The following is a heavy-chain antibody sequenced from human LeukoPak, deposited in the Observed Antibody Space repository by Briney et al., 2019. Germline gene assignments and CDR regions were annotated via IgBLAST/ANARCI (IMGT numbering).Heavy chain of an antibody. D-gene: IGHD3-10*01. CDR2: IYYSGST. J-gene: IGHJ4*02. V-gene: IGHV4-39*01. CDR1: GGSFSGYY. Sequence: SETLSLTCAVYGGSFSGYYWDWIRQPPGKGLEWIGRIYYSGSTYYNPSLKSRVTISVDTSKNQFSLKLTSVTAADTAVYYCARHGRRMVRGNYYFDYWGQGTLVTVSS. CDR3: ARHGRRMVRGNYYFDY.